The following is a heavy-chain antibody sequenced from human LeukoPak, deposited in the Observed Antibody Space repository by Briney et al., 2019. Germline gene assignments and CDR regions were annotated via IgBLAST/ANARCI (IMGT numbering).Heavy chain of an antibody. Sequence: SETLSLTCAVSGYSISSGYYWGWIRQPPGKGLEWIGSIYHSGSTYYNPSLKSRVTISVDTSKNQSSLKLSSVTAADTAVYYCARGAAPSYMDVWGKGTTVTVSS. CDR1: GYSISSGYY. V-gene: IGHV4-38-2*01. D-gene: IGHD6-6*01. CDR2: IYHSGST. J-gene: IGHJ6*03. CDR3: ARGAAPSYMDV.